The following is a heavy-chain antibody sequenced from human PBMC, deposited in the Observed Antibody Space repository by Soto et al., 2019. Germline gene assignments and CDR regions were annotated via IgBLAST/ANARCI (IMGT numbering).Heavy chain of an antibody. CDR2: MNPNSGNT. CDR3: AIQEQVGATTYDAFDI. V-gene: IGHV1-8*01. Sequence: GASVKVSCKASGYTFTSYDINWVRQATGQGLEWMGWMNPNSGNTGYAQKFQGRVTMTRNTSISTAYMELSSLRSEDTAVYYCAIQEQVGATTYDAFDIWGQGTMVTVSS. J-gene: IGHJ3*02. D-gene: IGHD1-26*01. CDR1: GYTFTSYD.